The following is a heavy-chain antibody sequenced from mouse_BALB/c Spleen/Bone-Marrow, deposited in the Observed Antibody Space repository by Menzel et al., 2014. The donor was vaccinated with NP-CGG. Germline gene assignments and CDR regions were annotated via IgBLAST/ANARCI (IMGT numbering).Heavy chain of an antibody. D-gene: IGHD2-1*01. Sequence: QLQQSGAELARPGASVKMSRRASGYTFTTYTMHWVKQRPGQGLEWIGYINPSSGYTYYNQKFKDKATLTADKSSSAAYLQLSSLTTEDSAVYYCARVYGNYDAMDYWGQGTSVTVSS. V-gene: IGHV1-4*01. CDR2: INPSSGYT. CDR1: GYTFTTYT. J-gene: IGHJ4*01. CDR3: ARVYGNYDAMDY.